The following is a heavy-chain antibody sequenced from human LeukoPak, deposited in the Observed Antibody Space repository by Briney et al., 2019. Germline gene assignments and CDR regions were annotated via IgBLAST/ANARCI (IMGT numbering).Heavy chain of an antibody. CDR2: YSDDGSNK. CDR1: GFTFSSYT. CDR3: ARDLTDTSMVSWFDP. V-gene: IGHV3-30*04. Sequence: PAGTLRLSCAASGFTFSSYTMLRVPQAPGKGLVGVAVYSDDGSNKYYADSMKGRFTISRDNSKNTLYLQMNSLRAEDTAVYYCARDLTDTSMVSWFDPWGKGTLVTVSS. D-gene: IGHD5-18*01. J-gene: IGHJ5*02.